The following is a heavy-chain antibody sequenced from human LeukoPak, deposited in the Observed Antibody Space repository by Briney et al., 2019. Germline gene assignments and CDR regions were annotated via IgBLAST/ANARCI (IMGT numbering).Heavy chain of an antibody. V-gene: IGHV4-39*07. D-gene: IGHD3-22*01. CDR1: GGSISSSSYY. CDR2: IYYSGST. CDR3: ASLNYYDSSGYPGLRSFDY. Sequence: PSETLSLTCTVSGGSISSSSYYWGWIRQPPGKGLEWVGSIYYSGSTYYNPSLKSRVTISIDTSKNQFSLKLSSVTAADTAVYYCASLNYYDSSGYPGLRSFDYWGQGTLVTVSS. J-gene: IGHJ4*02.